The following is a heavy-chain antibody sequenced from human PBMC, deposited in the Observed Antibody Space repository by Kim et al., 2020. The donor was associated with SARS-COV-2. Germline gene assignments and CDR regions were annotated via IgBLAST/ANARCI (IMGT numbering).Heavy chain of an antibody. CDR2: IWYDGTNK. CDR3: ARGGLRGGSFDP. V-gene: IGHV3-33*01. CDR1: GFTFSSYG. D-gene: IGHD3-10*01. Sequence: GGSLRLSCVTSGFTFSSYGMHWVRQAPGKGLEWVGIIWYDGTNKYYTDSVKGRFTISRDNSNNTLYLQMSSLRAEDTAVYYCARGGLRGGSFDPWGQGTMVAVSS. J-gene: IGHJ5*02.